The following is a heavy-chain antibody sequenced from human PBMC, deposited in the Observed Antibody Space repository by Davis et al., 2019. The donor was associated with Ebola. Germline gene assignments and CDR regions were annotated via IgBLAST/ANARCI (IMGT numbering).Heavy chain of an antibody. D-gene: IGHD6-19*01. CDR1: GFTFTRYW. CDR2: IKQDGSEK. V-gene: IGHV3-7*03. J-gene: IGHJ4*02. Sequence: GESLKISCAASGFTFTRYWMSWVRQAPGKGLEWVANIKQDGSEKYYVDSVKGRFTISRDNAKNSLYLQMNSLRAEDTAIFYCAKSSQWREYFNSWGQGTLVTVSS. CDR3: AKSSQWREYFNS.